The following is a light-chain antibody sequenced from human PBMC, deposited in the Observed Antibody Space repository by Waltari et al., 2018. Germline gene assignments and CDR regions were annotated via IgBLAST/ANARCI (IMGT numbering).Light chain of an antibody. CDR3: SSYTSSSTYVG. J-gene: IGLJ2*01. CDR1: SSAIDNYNY. Sequence: QSALTQPASVSGSPGQSITISCTATSSAIDNYNYFSWYQQHPDKAPKLMIYEVSNRPAGVSNRFSGSKSGNTASLTISGLQAADEADYYCSSYTSSSTYVGFGGGTKLTVL. CDR2: EVS. V-gene: IGLV2-14*01.